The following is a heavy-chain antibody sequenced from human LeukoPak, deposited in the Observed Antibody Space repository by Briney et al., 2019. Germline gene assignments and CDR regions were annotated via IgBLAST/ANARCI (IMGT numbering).Heavy chain of an antibody. CDR3: ARDRKHSSGWYAYSEFDY. CDR2: MNPNSGNT. Sequence: ASVKVSCKASGYTFTSYDINWVRQATGQGLEWMGWMNPNSGNTGYAQKFQGRVTMTRNTSISTAYMELSSLRSEDTAVYYCARDRKHSSGWYAYSEFDYWGQGTLVTVSS. D-gene: IGHD6-19*01. CDR1: GYTFTSYD. V-gene: IGHV1-8*01. J-gene: IGHJ4*02.